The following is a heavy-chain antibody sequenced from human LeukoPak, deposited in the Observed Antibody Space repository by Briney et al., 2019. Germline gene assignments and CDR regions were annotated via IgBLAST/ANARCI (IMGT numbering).Heavy chain of an antibody. CDR3: ARSGSGYFDY. J-gene: IGHJ4*02. CDR2: IKQDGSEK. CDR1: GITLSVYW. Sequence: GGSLRLSCAASGITLSVYWMSWVRQAPGKGLEWVANIKQDGSEKDYRDSVQGRFTISRDNAKNSLYLQMNSLRAEDTAVYYCARSGSGYFDYWGQGSLVTVSS. V-gene: IGHV3-7*01.